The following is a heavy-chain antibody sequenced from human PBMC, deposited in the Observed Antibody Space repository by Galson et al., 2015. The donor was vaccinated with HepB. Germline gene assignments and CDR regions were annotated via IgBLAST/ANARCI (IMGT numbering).Heavy chain of an antibody. CDR3: ASGNMGDYIWGSYRYRSPPNWFDP. CDR2: IYPGDSDT. J-gene: IGHJ5*02. V-gene: IGHV5-51*01. CDR1: GYSFTSYW. D-gene: IGHD3-16*02. Sequence: QSGAEMKTPGKSLRISCKGSGYSFTSYWIGWVRQMPGKGLEWMGIIYPGDSDTRYSPSFQGQVTISADKSISTAYLQWSSLKASDTAMYYCASGNMGDYIWGSYRYRSPPNWFDPWGQGTLVTVSS.